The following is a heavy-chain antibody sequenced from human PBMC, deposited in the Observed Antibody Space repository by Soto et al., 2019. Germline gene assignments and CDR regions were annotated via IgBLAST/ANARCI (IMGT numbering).Heavy chain of an antibody. CDR2: IKQDETEK. V-gene: IGHV3-7*04. D-gene: IGHD1-26*01. Sequence: EVQLVESGGGLVQPGGSLRLSCAASGFTFSSYWMSWVRQAPGKGLEWVANIKQDETEKYYVDSVKGRFTISRDNAKNSLYLQMNSLRAEDTAVYYCARLVSAAANDYWGQGTLVTDSS. J-gene: IGHJ4*02. CDR3: ARLVSAAANDY. CDR1: GFTFSSYW.